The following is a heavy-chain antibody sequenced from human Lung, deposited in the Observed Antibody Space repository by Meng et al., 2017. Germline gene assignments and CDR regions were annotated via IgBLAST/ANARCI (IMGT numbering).Heavy chain of an antibody. CDR1: GGSFSDHY. J-gene: IGHJ4*02. CDR2: INNSGST. Sequence: LLQQSCAAVLMPSQSLYLLSLVSGGSFSDHYGRLVCQPPGKGLEWIGEINNSGSTTYNPSIESRPTISVDTSQTNLSLKLSSVTAADSAVYYCARGPTTMAHDFDYWGQGTLVTVSS. V-gene: IGHV4-34*01. CDR3: ARGPTTMAHDFDY. D-gene: IGHD4-11*01.